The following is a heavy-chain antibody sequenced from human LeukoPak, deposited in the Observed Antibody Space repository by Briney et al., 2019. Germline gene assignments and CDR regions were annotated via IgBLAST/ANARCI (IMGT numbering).Heavy chain of an antibody. V-gene: IGHV3-21*01. CDR3: ARYCSGGSCYYYYYGMDV. Sequence: GGSLRLSCAASGFTFSSYSMIWVRQAPGKGLEWVSSISSSSSYIYYADSVKGRFTISRDNAKNSLYLQMNSLRAEDTAVYYCARYCSGGSCYYYYYGMDVWGKGTTVTVSS. D-gene: IGHD2-15*01. J-gene: IGHJ6*04. CDR1: GFTFSSYS. CDR2: ISSSSSYI.